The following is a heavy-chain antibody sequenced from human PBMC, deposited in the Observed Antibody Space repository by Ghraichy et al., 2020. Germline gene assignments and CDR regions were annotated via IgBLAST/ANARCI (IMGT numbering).Heavy chain of an antibody. CDR1: GLHFYKHD. D-gene: IGHD3-10*01. Sequence: GGSLRLSCAASGLHFYKHDFHWVRQAPGKGLEWVALISNDGRSKFYIDSARGRFTISRDNSRNTLYLQMNSLRPEDTAVYYCAKESRDLEFFLSSLMDVWGQGTTVIVSS. J-gene: IGHJ6*02. CDR3: AKESRDLEFFLSSLMDV. V-gene: IGHV3-30*18. CDR2: ISNDGRSK.